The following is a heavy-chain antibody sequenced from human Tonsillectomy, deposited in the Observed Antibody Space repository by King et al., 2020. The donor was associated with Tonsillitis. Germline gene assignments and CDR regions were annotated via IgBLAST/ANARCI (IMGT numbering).Heavy chain of an antibody. CDR1: GFTFSSYG. CDR2: ISYDGSNK. CDR3: ARHWELGAFDI. V-gene: IGHV3-30*03. D-gene: IGHD7-27*01. Sequence: VQLVESGGGVVQPGRSLRLSCAASGFTFSSYGIHWVRQAPGKGLEWVAVISYDGSNKYYADSVKGRFTISRDNSKNTLYLQMNSLRAEDTAVYYCARHWELGAFDIWGQGTMVTVSS. J-gene: IGHJ3*02.